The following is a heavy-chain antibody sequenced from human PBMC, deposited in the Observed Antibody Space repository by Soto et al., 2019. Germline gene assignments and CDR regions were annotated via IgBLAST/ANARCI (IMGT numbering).Heavy chain of an antibody. CDR2: ISRSSSNI. J-gene: IGHJ6*02. Sequence: EVQLVESGGGLVKPGGSLRLSCAASGFNFSSYSMNWVRQAPGKGLEWVSSISRSSSNIYYVDSVKGRFTISRDNAKNSLYLQMNRLSAEDTAVYYCARDLKVAAAGTGYYYYGMDVWDQGTTVTVSS. D-gene: IGHD6-13*01. CDR3: ARDLKVAAAGTGYYYYGMDV. CDR1: GFNFSSYS. V-gene: IGHV3-21*01.